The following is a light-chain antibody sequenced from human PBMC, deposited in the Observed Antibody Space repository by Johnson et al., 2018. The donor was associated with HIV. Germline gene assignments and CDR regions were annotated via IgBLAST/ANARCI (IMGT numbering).Light chain of an antibody. CDR1: SSNIGNNY. V-gene: IGLV1-51*01. CDR3: GTWDSSLSAGNV. Sequence: VLTQPPSVSAAPGQKVTISCSGSSSNIGNNYVSWYQQLPGTAPKLLIYDNNKRPSGIPDRFSGSKSGTSATLGITGLQTGDEADYYCGTWDSSLSAGNVYGTGTKVTVL. J-gene: IGLJ1*01. CDR2: DNN.